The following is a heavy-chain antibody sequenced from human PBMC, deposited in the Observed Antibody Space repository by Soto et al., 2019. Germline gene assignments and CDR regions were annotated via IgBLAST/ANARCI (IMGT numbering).Heavy chain of an antibody. Sequence: QVQLVQSGAEVKKPGSSVTVSCKASGGTFSSYTISWVRQDRGQGLEWMGGIIPIFGTANYAQKFQGRVTITADGSTSTAYMELSSLRSEVRAVYYCARGNHRWLQLWYFDLWGRGTLVTVSS. CDR1: GGTFSSYT. J-gene: IGHJ2*01. V-gene: IGHV1-69*12. D-gene: IGHD5-12*01. CDR3: ARGNHRWLQLWYFDL. CDR2: IIPIFGTA.